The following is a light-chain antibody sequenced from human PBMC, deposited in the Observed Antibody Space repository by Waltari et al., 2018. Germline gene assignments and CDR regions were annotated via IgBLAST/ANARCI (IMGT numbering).Light chain of an antibody. V-gene: IGKV4-1*01. Sequence: DIVMTQSPDSLAVSLGERATINRKSSQSVLYSSNNNNYLAWYQQKPGQPPKLLIYWASTRESGVPDRFSGSGSGTDFTLTISSLQAEDVAVYYCQQYYSTPRTFGQGTKVEIK. CDR2: WAS. CDR3: QQYYSTPRT. CDR1: QSVLYSSNNNNY. J-gene: IGKJ1*01.